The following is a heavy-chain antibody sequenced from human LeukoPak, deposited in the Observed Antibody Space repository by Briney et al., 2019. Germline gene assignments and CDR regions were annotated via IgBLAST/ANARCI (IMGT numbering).Heavy chain of an antibody. CDR2: ISAGGGST. Sequence: PGGSLRLSCAASGFTFSSYAMNWVRQAPGKGLEWVSVISAGGGSTYYADSVKGRFTISRDSSKNTLYLQMNSLRVEDTAVYYCAKDGYCSGGSCYDYFGYWGQGTLVTVSS. CDR1: GFTFSSYA. V-gene: IGHV3-23*01. J-gene: IGHJ4*02. D-gene: IGHD2-15*01. CDR3: AKDGYCSGGSCYDYFGY.